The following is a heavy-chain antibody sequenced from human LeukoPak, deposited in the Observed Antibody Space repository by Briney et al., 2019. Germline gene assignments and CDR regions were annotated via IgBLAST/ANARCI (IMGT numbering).Heavy chain of an antibody. Sequence: SETLSLTCTVSAGSISSSSYSWGWIRQPPGKGLGWIGSIYYSGSTYYNPSLKSRVTISVDTSKNQFSLKLSSVTAADTAVYYCARQLLWFGEFSVDVWGKGTTVTISS. V-gene: IGHV4-39*01. CDR1: AGSISSSSYS. J-gene: IGHJ6*04. CDR3: ARQLLWFGEFSVDV. CDR2: IYYSGST. D-gene: IGHD3-10*01.